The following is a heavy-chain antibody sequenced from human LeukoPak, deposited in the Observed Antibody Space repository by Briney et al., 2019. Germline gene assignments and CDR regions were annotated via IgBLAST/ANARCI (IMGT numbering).Heavy chain of an antibody. CDR1: GFTFSSYS. V-gene: IGHV3-48*04. Sequence: GGSLRLSCAASGFTFSSYSMNWVRQTPGKGPEWVSYISSTGSTIYYADSVKGRFTISRDNAKNSLYLQMNSLRAEDTAVYYCARVPDYYDSSAPPVHWGQGTLVTVSS. CDR3: ARVPDYYDSSAPPVH. CDR2: ISSTGSTI. D-gene: IGHD3-22*01. J-gene: IGHJ4*02.